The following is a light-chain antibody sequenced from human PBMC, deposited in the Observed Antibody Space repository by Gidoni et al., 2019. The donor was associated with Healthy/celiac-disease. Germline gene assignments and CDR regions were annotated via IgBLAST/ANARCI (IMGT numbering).Light chain of an antibody. CDR3: LLSYSGARPWV. CDR2: DTS. CDR1: TGAVTSGHY. V-gene: IGLV7-46*01. J-gene: IGLJ3*02. Sequence: QAVVTQEPSLPVSPGGTVTLTCCARTGAVTSGHYPYWFQQKPGQAPRTLIYDTSNKHSWTPARFSGSLLGGKAALTLSGAQPEDEAEYYCLLSYSGARPWVFGGGTKLTVL.